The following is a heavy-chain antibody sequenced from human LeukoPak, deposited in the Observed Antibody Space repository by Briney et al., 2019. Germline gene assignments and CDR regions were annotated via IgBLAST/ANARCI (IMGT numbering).Heavy chain of an antibody. D-gene: IGHD3-16*01. CDR1: GLTFSNYS. V-gene: IGHV3-21*01. CDR3: ARGGASFGD. CDR2: ISSSSSYI. J-gene: IGHJ4*02. Sequence: GGSLRLSCAASGLTFSNYSMNWVRQALGKGLEWVSSISSSSSYIYYADSVKGRFTISRDNAKNSLYLQMISLRAEDTAAYYCARGGASFGDWGQGVLVTVS.